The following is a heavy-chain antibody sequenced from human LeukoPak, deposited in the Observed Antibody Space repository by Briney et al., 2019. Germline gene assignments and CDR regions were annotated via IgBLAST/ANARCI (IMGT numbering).Heavy chain of an antibody. CDR3: AKDLCSGGSCYYFDY. V-gene: IGHV3-23*01. CDR2: ISGSGGST. Sequence: GGSLRLSCAASGFTFSSYGMSWVRQAPGKGLEWVSGISGSGGSTYYADSVKGRFTISRDNSKNTLYLQMNSLRAEDTAVYYCAKDLCSGGSCYYFDYWGQGTLVTVSS. CDR1: GFTFSSYG. J-gene: IGHJ4*02. D-gene: IGHD2-15*01.